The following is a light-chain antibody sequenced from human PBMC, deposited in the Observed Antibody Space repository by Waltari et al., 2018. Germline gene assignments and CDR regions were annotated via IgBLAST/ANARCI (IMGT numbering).Light chain of an antibody. V-gene: IGLV2-14*01. CDR1: SNDVGAPNI. CDR3: SSYSTTFTVL. Sequence: QSALTQPASVSGSLGQSISISCAGPSNDVGAPNIVSWYQQYPGRAPQLVIYEVTTRPSGISSRFSGSKSGNTASLTISGLQSEDEAEYFCSSYSTTFTVLFGGGTKVTV. J-gene: IGLJ3*02. CDR2: EVT.